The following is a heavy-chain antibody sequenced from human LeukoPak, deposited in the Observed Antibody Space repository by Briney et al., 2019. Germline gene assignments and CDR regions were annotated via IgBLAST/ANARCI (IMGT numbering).Heavy chain of an antibody. D-gene: IGHD2-2*01. J-gene: IGHJ4*02. CDR2: ISAYNGNT. CDR1: GYTFTSYG. CDR3: ARAGEYCSSTGCYAGYFDY. V-gene: IGHV1-18*01. Sequence: ASVKVSCKASGYTFTSYGISWVRQAPGQGLEWMGWISAYNGNTNYAQKLQGRVTMTTDTSTSTAYMELRSLRSDDTAVYYCARAGEYCSSTGCYAGYFDYWGQGTLVTVSS.